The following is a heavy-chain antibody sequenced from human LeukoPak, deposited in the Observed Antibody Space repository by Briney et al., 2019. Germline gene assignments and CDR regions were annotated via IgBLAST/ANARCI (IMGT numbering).Heavy chain of an antibody. V-gene: IGHV3-74*01. CDR2: INRDGTGT. J-gene: IGHJ3*02. CDR3: AREITDAFDI. Sequence: GGSLRLSCAPSGFIFSDYWFHWVRQTPGQGLVWVAAINRDGTGTSHADSVRGRFTVSRDNAKNTLYLQLNSLRADDTAVYYCAREITDAFDIWGQGTMVTVSS. D-gene: IGHD1-14*01. CDR1: GFIFSDYW.